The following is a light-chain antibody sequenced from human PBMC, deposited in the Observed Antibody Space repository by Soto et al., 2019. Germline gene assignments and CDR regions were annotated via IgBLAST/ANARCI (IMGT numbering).Light chain of an antibody. J-gene: IGKJ1*01. CDR2: KAS. CDR3: QQYGSSSPWT. CDR1: QSISSW. Sequence: DIQMTQSPSTLSASVGDRVTITCRASQSISSWLDWYQQKPGKAPKLLIYKASSLETGVPSRFSGIGSGTEFTLTISSLQPDDFARYYCQQYGSSSPWTFGQGTKVEVK. V-gene: IGKV1-5*03.